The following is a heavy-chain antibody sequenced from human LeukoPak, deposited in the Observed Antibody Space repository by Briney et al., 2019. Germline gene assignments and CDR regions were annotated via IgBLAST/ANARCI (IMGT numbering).Heavy chain of an antibody. CDR1: GFSFSRDW. J-gene: IGHJ4*02. V-gene: IGHV3-7*01. CDR2: IKPDGREK. D-gene: IGHD6-19*01. CDR3: ASSQWASVANNY. Sequence: GGSLRLSCAASGFSFSRDWMSWVRQAPGKGLEWVANIKPDGREKYYLDSVKGRFTISRDNAKNSLYLQMNSLRAEDTAVYYCASSQWASVANNYWGQGTLVTVSS.